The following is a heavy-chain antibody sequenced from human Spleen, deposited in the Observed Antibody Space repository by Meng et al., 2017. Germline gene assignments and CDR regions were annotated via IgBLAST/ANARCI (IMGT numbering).Heavy chain of an antibody. CDR1: GASISTNGYY. V-gene: IGHV4-39*01. CDR2: IGHSGFT. CDR3: VRSSAWVRTGFDP. Sequence: QPQLQESGPGLVKPSAALSLTCSVSGASISTNGYYWGWIRQPPGKGLEWIGSIGHSGFTYYTPSLKSRVTVSTDTSRNQFFLWLTSVTAADTAVYYCVRSSAWVRTGFDPWGQGTLVTVSS. J-gene: IGHJ5*02. D-gene: IGHD6-25*01.